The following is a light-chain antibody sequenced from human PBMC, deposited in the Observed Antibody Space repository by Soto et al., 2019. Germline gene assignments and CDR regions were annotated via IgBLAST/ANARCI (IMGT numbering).Light chain of an antibody. CDR3: FSFTTDWTHV. V-gene: IGLV2-14*01. CDR2: EVS. J-gene: IGLJ1*01. CDR1: SSDVGAYNY. Sequence: QSALTQPASVSGSPGQSITISCTGTSSDVGAYNYVSWFQQHPGKAPTLIISEVSNRPSGVSNRFSGPKSGNAASLTISGLQAEDEADYFCFSFTTDWTHVFGTGTKLTVL.